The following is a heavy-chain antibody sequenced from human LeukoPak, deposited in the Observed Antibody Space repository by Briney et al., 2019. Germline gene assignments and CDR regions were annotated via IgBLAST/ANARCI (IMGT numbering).Heavy chain of an antibody. J-gene: IGHJ1*01. CDR1: GDTFTTYS. CDR2: ISVNNGGT. Sequence: ASVKLSCKASGDTFTTYSLAWVRQAPGQSLDWMGWISVNNGGTNYAQSFQDRVTLTRDTYTNTAYLELRSLRSDDTAIIYCATATQPRGYFLHWGQGTLVTVSS. D-gene: IGHD2-2*01. V-gene: IGHV1-18*01. CDR3: ATATQPRGYFLH.